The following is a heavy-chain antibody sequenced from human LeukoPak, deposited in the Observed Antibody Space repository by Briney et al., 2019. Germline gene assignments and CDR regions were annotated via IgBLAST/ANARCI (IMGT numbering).Heavy chain of an antibody. CDR1: GGSISGSSYY. D-gene: IGHD2/OR15-2a*01. CDR2: IYYSGST. Sequence: SETLSLXCTVSGGSISGSSYYWGWNRQPPGKGPEWIGSIYYSGSTYYNPSLKSRVTISVDTSKNQFALKLSSVTAADTAVYYCASLLTYVTMDYWGQGTLVTVSS. CDR3: ASLLTYVTMDY. J-gene: IGHJ4*02. V-gene: IGHV4-39*01.